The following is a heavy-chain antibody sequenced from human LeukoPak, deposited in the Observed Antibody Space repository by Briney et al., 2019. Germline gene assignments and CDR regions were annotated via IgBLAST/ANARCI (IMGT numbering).Heavy chain of an antibody. CDR3: ARESGLPYYYYMDV. CDR1: GGSISSYY. J-gene: IGHJ6*03. V-gene: IGHV4-59*12. Sequence: PSEALSLTCTVSGGSISSYYWSWIRQPPGKGLEWIGYIYYSGSTNYNPSLMSRVTISVDTSKNQFSLKLSSVTAADTAVYYCARESGLPYYYYMDVWGKGTTVTVSS. CDR2: IYYSGST. D-gene: IGHD3-10*01.